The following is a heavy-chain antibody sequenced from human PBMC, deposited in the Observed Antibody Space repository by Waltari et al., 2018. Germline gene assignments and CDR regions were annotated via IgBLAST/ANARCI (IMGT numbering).Heavy chain of an antibody. J-gene: IGHJ6*02. V-gene: IGHV3-33*01. CDR2: IWYYGSNK. Sequence: QVQLVESGGGVVQPGRSLRLSCAASGFTFSSYGMLWVRQAPGKGLEWVAVIWYYGSNKYYADSVKGRFTISRDNSKNTLYLQMNSLRAEDTAVYYCARDIFGGIVGSKDGMDVWGQGTTVTVSS. D-gene: IGHD1-26*01. CDR3: ARDIFGGIVGSKDGMDV. CDR1: GFTFSSYG.